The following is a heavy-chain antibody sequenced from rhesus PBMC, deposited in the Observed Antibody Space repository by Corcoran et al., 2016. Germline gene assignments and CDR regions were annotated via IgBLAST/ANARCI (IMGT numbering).Heavy chain of an antibody. V-gene: IGHV4-169*01. CDR3: ARRRSYFFDY. D-gene: IGHD3-16*01. CDR2: IYGIGRST. CDR1: GGSISSFY. Sequence: QLQLQESGSGLVKPSETLSVTCAVSGGSISSFYWGWIGQAPVKGLDWIGYIYGIGRSTNYNPSLKSRITMSVDTSKNQRSLKLDSVTAADTAVYYCARRRSYFFDYWGQGVLVTVSS. J-gene: IGHJ4*01.